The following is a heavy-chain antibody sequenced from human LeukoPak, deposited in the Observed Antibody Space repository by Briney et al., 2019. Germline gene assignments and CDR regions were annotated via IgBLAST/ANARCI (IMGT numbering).Heavy chain of an antibody. D-gene: IGHD2/OR15-2a*01. V-gene: IGHV1-2*02. J-gene: IGHJ3*02. Sequence: GASVKVSCKASGYTFTGYYMHWVRQAPGQGLEWMGWINPNSGGTNYAQKFQGRATMTRDTSISTAYMELSRLRSDDTAVYYCARGSKAATGAFDIWGQGTMVTVSS. CDR1: GYTFTGYY. CDR3: ARGSKAATGAFDI. CDR2: INPNSGGT.